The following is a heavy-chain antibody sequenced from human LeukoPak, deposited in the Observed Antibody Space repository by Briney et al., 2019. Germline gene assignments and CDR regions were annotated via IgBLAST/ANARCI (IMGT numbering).Heavy chain of an antibody. Sequence: GGSLRLSCVVSGFTFRSYGMHWVRQAPGKGLQWVAVISYDGSNKDYADSVKGRFTISRDNAKKSLYLQMNSLRAEDTAVYYCARVYQGVSLFDGIDYWGQGTLVTVSS. V-gene: IGHV3-30*03. J-gene: IGHJ4*02. CDR3: ARVYQGVSLFDGIDY. D-gene: IGHD3-10*01. CDR1: GFTFRSYG. CDR2: ISYDGSNK.